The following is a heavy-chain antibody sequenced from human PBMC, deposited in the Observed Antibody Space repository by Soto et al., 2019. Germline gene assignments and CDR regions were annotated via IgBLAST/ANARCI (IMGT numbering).Heavy chain of an antibody. CDR3: ARVSMGYYYDSSGYFDY. J-gene: IGHJ4*02. D-gene: IGHD3-22*01. CDR2: ISAYNGNT. V-gene: IGHV1-18*01. CDR1: GYTFTSYG. Sequence: GSSVKVSCKASGYTFTSYGISWVRQAPGQGLEWMGWISAYNGNTNYAQKLQGRVTMTTDTSTSTAYMELRSLRSDDTAVYYCARVSMGYYYDSSGYFDYWGQGTLVTVSS.